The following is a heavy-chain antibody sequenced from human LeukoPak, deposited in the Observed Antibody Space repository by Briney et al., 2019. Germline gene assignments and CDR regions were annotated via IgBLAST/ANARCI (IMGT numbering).Heavy chain of an antibody. CDR3: AKALSSSFYYFDL. CDR1: GFTFGNYA. D-gene: IGHD3-16*02. V-gene: IGHV3-23*01. J-gene: IGHJ2*01. CDR2: IHGGGDVT. Sequence: GSLRLSCAVSGFTFGNYAMNWVRQAPEKGLEWVSTIHGGGDVTYYADSVKGRFTISRDNSRNTLYLQMNSLRAEDTAVYYCAKALSSSFYYFDLGGRGTLVTVSS.